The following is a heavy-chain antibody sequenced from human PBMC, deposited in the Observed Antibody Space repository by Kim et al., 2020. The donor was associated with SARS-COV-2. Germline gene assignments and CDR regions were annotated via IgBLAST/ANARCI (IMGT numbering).Heavy chain of an antibody. Sequence: ASVKVSCKASGYTFTSYAMNWVRQAPGQGLEWMGWINTNTGNPTYAQGFTGRFVFSLDTSVSTAYLQISSLKAEDTAVYYCARGPVLCSSTSCYVTWFDPWGQGTLVTVSS. CDR3: ARGPVLCSSTSCYVTWFDP. V-gene: IGHV7-4-1*02. CDR1: GYTFTSYA. J-gene: IGHJ5*02. D-gene: IGHD2-2*01. CDR2: INTNTGNP.